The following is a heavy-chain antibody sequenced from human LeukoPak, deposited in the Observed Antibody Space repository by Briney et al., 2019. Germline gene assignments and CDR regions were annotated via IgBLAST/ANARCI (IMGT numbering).Heavy chain of an antibody. Sequence: SETLSLTCAVSGYSISSGYYWGWIRQPPGKGLEWIGSIYHSGSTYYNPSLKSRVTISVDTSKNQFSLKLSSVAAADMAVYYCARPYSSSPGIFDYWGQGTLVTVSS. CDR3: ARPYSSSPGIFDY. V-gene: IGHV4-38-2*01. CDR2: IYHSGST. J-gene: IGHJ4*02. CDR1: GYSISSGYY. D-gene: IGHD6-6*01.